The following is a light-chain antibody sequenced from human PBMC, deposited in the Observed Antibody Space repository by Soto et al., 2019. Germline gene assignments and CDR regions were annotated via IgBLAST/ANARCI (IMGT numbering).Light chain of an antibody. CDR2: EVS. V-gene: IGLV2-14*01. CDR1: SSDLGGYNY. Sequence: QSVLTQPPSASGSPGQSVTISCTGTSSDLGGYNYVSWYQQHPGKAPKLMIYEVSHRPSGVSNRFSGSKSGNTASLTISGLQAEDEADYYCSSYTTSSTLNRVFGGGTQLTVL. CDR3: SSYTTSSTLNRV. J-gene: IGLJ3*02.